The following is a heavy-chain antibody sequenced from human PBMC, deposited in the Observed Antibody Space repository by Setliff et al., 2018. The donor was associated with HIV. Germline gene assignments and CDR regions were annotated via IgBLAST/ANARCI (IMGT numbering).Heavy chain of an antibody. CDR1: GYTFTNYA. Sequence: GASVKVSCKASGYTFTNYAMHWVRQAPGQRLEWMGWINAGNGNTKYSQELQGRVTITSDTSASTAYLELSSLKSEDMAVYYCARVKTGDPLYFDHWGQGTLVTV. J-gene: IGHJ4*02. D-gene: IGHD7-27*01. V-gene: IGHV1-3*03. CDR3: ARVKTGDPLYFDH. CDR2: INAGNGNT.